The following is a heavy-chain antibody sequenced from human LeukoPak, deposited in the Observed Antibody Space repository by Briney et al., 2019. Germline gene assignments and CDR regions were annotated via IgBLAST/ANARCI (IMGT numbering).Heavy chain of an antibody. D-gene: IGHD3-10*01. Sequence: GSLRLSCAASGFTFSSYSMNWVRQPPGKGLEWIGEINHSGSTNYNPSLKSRVTISVDTSKNQFSLKLSSVTAADTAVYYCARGRVTMVRGVRRAPIDYWGQGTLVTVSS. V-gene: IGHV4-34*01. CDR3: ARGRVTMVRGVRRAPIDY. CDR1: GFTFSSYS. CDR2: INHSGST. J-gene: IGHJ4*02.